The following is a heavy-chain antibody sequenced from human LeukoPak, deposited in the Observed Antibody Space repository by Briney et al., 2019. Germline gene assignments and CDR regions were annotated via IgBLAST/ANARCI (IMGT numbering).Heavy chain of an antibody. CDR2: INHSGST. J-gene: IGHJ4*02. Sequence: PETLSLTCAVYGGSFSGYYWSWIRQPPGKGLEWIGGINHSGSTNYNPSLKSRVTISVDTSKNQFSLKLSSVTAADTAVYYCARGTSRTMVRGVISFDYWGQGTLVTVSS. V-gene: IGHV4-34*01. CDR1: GGSFSGYY. CDR3: ARGTSRTMVRGVISFDY. D-gene: IGHD3-10*01.